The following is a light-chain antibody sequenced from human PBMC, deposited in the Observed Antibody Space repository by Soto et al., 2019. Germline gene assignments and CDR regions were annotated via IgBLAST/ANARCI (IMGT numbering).Light chain of an antibody. Sequence: QSALTQPASVSGSPGQSITISCTGTSSDVGGYNFVSWYQQHPGKVPKLLIYDVSNRPSGVSNRFSGSKSGNTASLTISGLQAEDEADYYCCSFALRSTLIFGGGTKLTVL. CDR1: SSDVGGYNF. J-gene: IGLJ2*01. V-gene: IGLV2-14*03. CDR2: DVS. CDR3: CSFALRSTLI.